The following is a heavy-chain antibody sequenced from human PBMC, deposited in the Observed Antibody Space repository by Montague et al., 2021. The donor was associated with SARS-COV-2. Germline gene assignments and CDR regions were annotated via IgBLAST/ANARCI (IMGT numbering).Heavy chain of an antibody. CDR2: IYYDGST. CDR3: ACRVHPAVGSGAIDY. CDR1: GDSISSSCYY. V-gene: IGHV4-39*01. D-gene: IGHD6-19*01. J-gene: IGHJ4*02. Sequence: SETLSLTCTVAGDSISSSCYYWGWIRQPPGRGLEWIGSIYYDGSTYYNLSFKSRVTISVDTSKTQFSLNLSSATAAATAVYPCACRVHPAVGSGAIDYWGQGTLVTVSS.